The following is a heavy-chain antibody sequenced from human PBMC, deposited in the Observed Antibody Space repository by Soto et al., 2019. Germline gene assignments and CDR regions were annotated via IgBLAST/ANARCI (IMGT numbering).Heavy chain of an antibody. CDR1: GGSFSGYY. CDR2: INHSGST. J-gene: IGHJ6*02. CDR3: ARALTGRIFGVVITPDYYYYGMDV. D-gene: IGHD3-3*01. V-gene: IGHV4-34*01. Sequence: SETLSLTCAVYGGSFSGYYWSWIRQPPGKGLEWIGEINHSGSTNYNPSLKSRVTISVDTSKNQFSLKLSSVTAADTAVYYCARALTGRIFGVVITPDYYYYGMDVWGQGTTVTVSS.